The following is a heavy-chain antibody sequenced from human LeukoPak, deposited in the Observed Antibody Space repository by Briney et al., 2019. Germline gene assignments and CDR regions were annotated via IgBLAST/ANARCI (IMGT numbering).Heavy chain of an antibody. CDR1: GFTFNSCG. J-gene: IGHJ4*02. CDR2: ISGSGGST. CDR3: AKWKYSSSGLDDY. D-gene: IGHD6-6*01. Sequence: GGSLRLSCAASGFTFNSCGMSWVRQAPGKGLEWVSGISGSGGSTYYADSVKGRFTISRDNSKNTLYVQMNSLGAEDTAVYYCAKWKYSSSGLDDYWGQGTLVTVSS. V-gene: IGHV3-23*01.